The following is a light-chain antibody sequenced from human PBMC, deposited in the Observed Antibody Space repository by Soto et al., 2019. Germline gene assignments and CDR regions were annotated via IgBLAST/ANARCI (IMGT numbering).Light chain of an antibody. CDR3: QQYNSYSK. CDR2: DAS. Sequence: DIQMTQSPSTLSASVGDRVTITCRASQSISTWLAWYQQKPGKAPKLLIYDASSLESGVPSSFSGSGSGTEFTLTISSLQPEDFASYYCQQYNSYSKFGQGTKV. J-gene: IGKJ1*01. CDR1: QSISTW. V-gene: IGKV1-5*01.